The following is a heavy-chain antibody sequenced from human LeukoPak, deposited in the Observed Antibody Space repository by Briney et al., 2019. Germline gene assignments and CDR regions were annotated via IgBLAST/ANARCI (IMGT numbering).Heavy chain of an antibody. D-gene: IGHD2-2*01. CDR3: ARDRYCTTTRCSVY. V-gene: IGHV3-74*03. J-gene: IGHJ4*02. CDR2: ISTDGSST. CDR1: GFTFSNYW. Sequence: GGSLRLSCAASGFTFSNYWMHWVRQAPGKGLVWVSRISTDGSSTTYADSVKGRFTISRDNAKNTLYLEMNSLRAEDTAVYYCARDRYCTTTRCSVYWGQGTLVTVSS.